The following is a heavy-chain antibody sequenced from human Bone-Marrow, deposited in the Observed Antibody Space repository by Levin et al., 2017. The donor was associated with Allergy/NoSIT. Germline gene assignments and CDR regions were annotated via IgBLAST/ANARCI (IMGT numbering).Heavy chain of an antibody. CDR3: TTDGSVRITMVRGVRGAFSV. CDR1: GFTFSNAW. V-gene: IGHV3-15*01. J-gene: IGHJ3*01. D-gene: IGHD3-10*01. CDR2: IKSKTDGGTT. Sequence: GGSLRLSCAASGFTFSNAWMSWVRQAPGKGLEWVGRIKSKTDGGTTDYAAPVKGRFTISRDDSKNTLYLQMNSLKTEDTAVYYCTTDGSVRITMVRGVRGAFSVGGQGTMVTVSS.